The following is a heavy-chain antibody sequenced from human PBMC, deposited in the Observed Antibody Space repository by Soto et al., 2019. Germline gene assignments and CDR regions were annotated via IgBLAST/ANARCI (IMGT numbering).Heavy chain of an antibody. CDR3: ARDDTTGTTLNWFDP. D-gene: IGHD1-7*01. J-gene: IGHJ5*02. Sequence: ASVKVSCKSSGYPFPSYYMHWVRQAPGPGLEWMGIINPSGGSTSYAQKFQGRVTMTRDTSTSTVYMELSSLRSEDTAVDYWARDDTTGTTLNWFDPWGQGNRGTVAS. CDR2: INPSGGST. CDR1: GYPFPSYY. V-gene: IGHV1-46*01.